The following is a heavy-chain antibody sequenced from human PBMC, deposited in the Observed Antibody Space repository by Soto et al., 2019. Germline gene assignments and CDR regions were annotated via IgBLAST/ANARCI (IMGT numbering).Heavy chain of an antibody. CDR2: IYYSGST. CDR3: ARGSTTVVNDWFDP. D-gene: IGHD4-17*01. V-gene: IGHV4-59*01. CDR1: GGSSSRYY. Sequence: SETLSLTCTVSGGSSSRYYWSWIRQPPGKGLEWIGYIYYSGSTNYNPSLKSRVTISVDTSKNQFSLKLSSVTAADTAVYYCARGSTTVVNDWFDPWGQATLVTDSS. J-gene: IGHJ5*02.